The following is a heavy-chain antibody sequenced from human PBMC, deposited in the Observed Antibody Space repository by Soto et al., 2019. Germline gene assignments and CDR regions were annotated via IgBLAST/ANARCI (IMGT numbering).Heavy chain of an antibody. J-gene: IGHJ5*01. V-gene: IGHV3-23*01. CDR2: ISGDSVRT. Sequence: EVQLLESGGGLVQPGGSLRLSCAASGFSFSNFEMSWVRQAPGRGLEWVSFISGDSVRTNYADAVKGRFTISRDNSKHTLYLQMNSLTAEDTAVYDCVKGGWLDFWGQGTLVTVSS. D-gene: IGHD3-16*01. CDR1: GFSFSNFE. CDR3: VKGGWLDF.